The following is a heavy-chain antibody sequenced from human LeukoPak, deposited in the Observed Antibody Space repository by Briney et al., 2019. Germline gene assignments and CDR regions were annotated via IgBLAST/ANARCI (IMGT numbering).Heavy chain of an antibody. CDR1: GGSISSYY. D-gene: IGHD2-2*01. CDR2: IYYSGST. V-gene: IGHV4-59*01. Sequence: NTSETLSLTCTVSGGSISSYYWSWIQQPPGKGLEWIGYIYYSGSTNYNPSLKSRVTISVDTSKNQFSLKLSSVTAADTAVYYCARERCTSTNCYYDYWGQGTLVTVSS. J-gene: IGHJ4*02. CDR3: ARERCTSTNCYYDY.